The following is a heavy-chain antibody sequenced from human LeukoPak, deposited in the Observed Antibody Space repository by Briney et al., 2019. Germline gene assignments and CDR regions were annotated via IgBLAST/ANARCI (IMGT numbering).Heavy chain of an antibody. Sequence: GGSLRLSCAASGFTFSIYAMSWVRQAPGKGLEWVSTVSGSGHSTFYADSVKGRFTISRDNSKNTLYLQMNSLRAEDTAVYYCAKVGASSGWFYWGQGTLVTVSS. CDR3: AKVGASSGWFY. J-gene: IGHJ4*02. CDR2: VSGSGHST. V-gene: IGHV3-23*01. D-gene: IGHD6-19*01. CDR1: GFTFSIYA.